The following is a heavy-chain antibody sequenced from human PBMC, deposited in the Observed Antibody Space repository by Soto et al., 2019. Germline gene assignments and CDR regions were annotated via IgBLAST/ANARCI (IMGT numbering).Heavy chain of an antibody. Sequence: SVKVSCKASGGTFSGYAISWVRQAPGQGLEWMGGIIPIFGTANYAQKFQGRVTITADESTSTAYMELSSLRSEDTAVYYCARDQLGGKYGDDYYYYGMDVWGQGTTVTVSS. CDR1: GGTFSGYA. D-gene: IGHD4-17*01. CDR2: IIPIFGTA. V-gene: IGHV1-69*13. CDR3: ARDQLGGKYGDDYYYYGMDV. J-gene: IGHJ6*02.